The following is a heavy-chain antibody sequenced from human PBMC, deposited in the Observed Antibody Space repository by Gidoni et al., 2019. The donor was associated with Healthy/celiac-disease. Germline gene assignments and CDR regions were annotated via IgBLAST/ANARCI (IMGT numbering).Heavy chain of an antibody. D-gene: IGHD5-18*01. CDR1: GFTFDDYA. CDR3: AKGGYSYGRYYFDY. V-gene: IGHV3-9*01. J-gene: IGHJ4*02. CDR2: ISWNSGSI. Sequence: EVQLVESGGGLVQPGRSLRLSCAASGFTFDDYAMHWVRQAPGKGLEWVSGISWNSGSIGYADSVKGRFTISRDNAKNSLYLQMNSLRAEDTALYYCAKGGYSYGRYYFDYWGQGTLVTVSS.